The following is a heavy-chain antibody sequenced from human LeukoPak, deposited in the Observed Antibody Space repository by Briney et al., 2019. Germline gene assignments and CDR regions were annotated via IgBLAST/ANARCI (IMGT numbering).Heavy chain of an antibody. V-gene: IGHV4-59*01. CDR3: ARDLVTVTKGFDI. D-gene: IGHD4-17*01. CDR2: IYYSGST. CDR1: GGSIGSYY. Sequence: SSETLSLTCTVSGGSIGSYYWSWIRQPPGKGLGWIGYIYYSGSTNYNPSLKSRVTISIDASKNQFSLKLTSVTAADTAVYYCARDLVTVTKGFDIWGQGTMVSVSS. J-gene: IGHJ3*02.